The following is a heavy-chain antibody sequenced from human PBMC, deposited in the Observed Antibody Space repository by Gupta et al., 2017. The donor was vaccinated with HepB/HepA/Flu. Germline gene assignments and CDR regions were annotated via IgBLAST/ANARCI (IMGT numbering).Heavy chain of an antibody. CDR1: GFPFEPYW. J-gene: IGHJ6*03. D-gene: IGHD1-26*01. CDR3: AKGGHMDV. CDR2: MKADGSEK. Sequence: EVVLVESGGGLVQPGGSLRLSCAAAGFPFEPYWMSWARQAPGRGLEWVANMKADGSEKYYVDSVRGRFTISRDNAKNSLYLQMNSLRVEDTAVYYCAKGGHMDVWGEGTTVTVSS. V-gene: IGHV3-7*01.